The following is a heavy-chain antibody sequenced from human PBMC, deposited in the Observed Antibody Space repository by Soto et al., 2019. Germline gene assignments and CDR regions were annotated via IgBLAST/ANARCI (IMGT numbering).Heavy chain of an antibody. Sequence: EVQLLESGGGLVQPGGSLRLSCAASGFTFSNYGMTWVRQAPGKGLEWVSVISGNGDAYYADSVKGRFNISRDNFKNTLFLQVNSMRAEDSALYHCAMYGGNAGGSESLQHWGRGTLVTVSS. CDR2: ISGNGDA. D-gene: IGHD2-15*01. CDR1: GFTFSNYG. CDR3: AMYGGNAGGSESLQH. J-gene: IGHJ1*01. V-gene: IGHV3-23*01.